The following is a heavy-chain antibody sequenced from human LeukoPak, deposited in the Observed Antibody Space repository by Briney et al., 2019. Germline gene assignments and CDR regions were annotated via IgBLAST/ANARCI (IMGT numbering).Heavy chain of an antibody. J-gene: IGHJ4*02. Sequence: SETLSLTCTVSGYSISSGYYWGWIRQPPGKGLEWIGSIYHSGSTYYNPSLKSRVTISVDTSKNQFSLKLSSVTAADTAVYYCASHYYGSGGYSDWGQGTLVTVSS. V-gene: IGHV4-38-2*02. CDR2: IYHSGST. CDR1: GYSISSGYY. D-gene: IGHD3-10*01. CDR3: ASHYYGSGGYSD.